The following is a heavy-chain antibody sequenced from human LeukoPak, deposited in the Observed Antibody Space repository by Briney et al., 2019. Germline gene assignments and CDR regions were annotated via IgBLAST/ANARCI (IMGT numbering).Heavy chain of an antibody. CDR2: INHSGST. Sequence: SETLSLTCAVCGGSFSVYYWSWIRQPPGKGLEWIGEINHSGSTNYNPSLKSRVTISVDTSKNQFSLKLSSVTAADTAVYYCARDKLSGYGGGYFDYWGQGTLVTVSS. CDR3: ARDKLSGYGGGYFDY. D-gene: IGHD5-12*01. J-gene: IGHJ4*02. CDR1: GGSFSVYY. V-gene: IGHV4-34*01.